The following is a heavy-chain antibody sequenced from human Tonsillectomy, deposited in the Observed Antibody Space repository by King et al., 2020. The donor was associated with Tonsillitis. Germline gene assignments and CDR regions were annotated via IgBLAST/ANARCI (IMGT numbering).Heavy chain of an antibody. J-gene: IGHJ3*02. CDR2: ISISSSYI. CDR3: ARDRDWNYWDAFDI. Sequence: EVQLVESGGGLVKPGGSLRLSCAASGFTFSSYSMNWVRQAPGKGLQWVSSISISSSYIYYADSVKGRFSISRDNAKNSLYLQMNSLRAEDTAVYYCARDRDWNYWDAFDIWGQGTMVTVSS. CDR1: GFTFSSYS. D-gene: IGHD1-7*01. V-gene: IGHV3-21*01.